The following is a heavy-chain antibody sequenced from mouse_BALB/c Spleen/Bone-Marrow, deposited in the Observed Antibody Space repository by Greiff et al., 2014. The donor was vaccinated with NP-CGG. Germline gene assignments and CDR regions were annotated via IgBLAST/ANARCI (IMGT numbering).Heavy chain of an antibody. CDR1: GYVFTDYW. Sequence: QVQLQQSGAELVRPGSSVKISCKASGYVFTDYWMNWLRQRPGQGLEWIGQIFPVNADTNYKANFKDKVTLTADKSSTTAYMQLNSLTSEDSAVYFCARFATGSLAYWGQGTLVTVSA. CDR3: ARFATGSLAY. D-gene: IGHD1-1*01. CDR2: IFPVNADT. J-gene: IGHJ3*01. V-gene: IGHV1-80*01.